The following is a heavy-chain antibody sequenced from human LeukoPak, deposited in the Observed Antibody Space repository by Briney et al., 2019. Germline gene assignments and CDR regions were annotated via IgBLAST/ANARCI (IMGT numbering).Heavy chain of an antibody. V-gene: IGHV4-59*01. Sequence: SETLSLTCTVSGGSISNDYWSWIRQTPGKGLEWIGYIYHSGSTNYNPSLKSRVTISVDTSKNQFSLKLSSVTAADTAVYYCARDYGYSSGWYDYWGQGTLVTVSS. CDR1: GGSISNDY. CDR3: ARDYGYSSGWYDY. J-gene: IGHJ4*02. D-gene: IGHD6-19*01. CDR2: IYHSGST.